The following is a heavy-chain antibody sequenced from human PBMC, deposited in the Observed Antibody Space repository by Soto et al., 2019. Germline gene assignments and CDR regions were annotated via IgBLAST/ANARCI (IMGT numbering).Heavy chain of an antibody. CDR2: ISGGGGSS. V-gene: IGHV3-23*01. J-gene: IGHJ6*02. D-gene: IGHD4-17*01. Sequence: EVKLLESGGGFTQPGGSLRLSCTASGLTFSNYAMSWVRQTPGKGLEFVSFISGGGGSSYSADSVKGRFTVSRDNAKNTLSLQMNSLRVEDTAVYYCVKPLRSWYGHNALDVWGQGTTVTASS. CDR1: GLTFSNYA. CDR3: VKPLRSWYGHNALDV.